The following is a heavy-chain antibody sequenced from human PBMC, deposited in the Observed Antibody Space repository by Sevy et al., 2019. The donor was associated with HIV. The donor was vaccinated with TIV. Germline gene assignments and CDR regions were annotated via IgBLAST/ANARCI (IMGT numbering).Heavy chain of an antibody. CDR2: IWYDGSKK. D-gene: IGHD6-19*01. V-gene: IGHV3-33*01. J-gene: IGHJ4*02. CDR1: GFSFSTYG. CDR3: ARERDENSSGWSVPFDN. Sequence: GGSLRLSCATSGFSFSTYGMHWVRQAPGKGLEWVAGIWYDGSKKQYADSVKGRFTISRDNSKNTMYLQMNSLRVEDTALFYSARERDENSSGWSVPFDNWGQGTLVTVSS.